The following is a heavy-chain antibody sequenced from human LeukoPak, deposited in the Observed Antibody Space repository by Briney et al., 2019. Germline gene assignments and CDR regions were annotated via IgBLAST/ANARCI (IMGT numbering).Heavy chain of an antibody. CDR3: ARDRGYGGNPDY. CDR1: GFTFSSYA. CDR2: ISYDGSNK. J-gene: IGHJ4*02. D-gene: IGHD4-23*01. Sequence: GRSLRLSCAASGFTFSSYAMHWVRQAPGKGLEWVAVISYDGSNKYYADSVKGRFTISRDNSKNTLYLQMNSLRAEDTAVYYCARDRGYGGNPDYWGQGTLVTVSS. V-gene: IGHV3-30-3*01.